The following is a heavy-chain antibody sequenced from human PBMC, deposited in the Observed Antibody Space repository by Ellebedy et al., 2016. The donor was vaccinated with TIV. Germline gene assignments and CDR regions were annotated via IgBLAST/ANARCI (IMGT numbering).Heavy chain of an antibody. CDR3: ARDPVGVGPAFDV. D-gene: IGHD4-23*01. CDR2: ITESGGNT. CDR1: GLTFSSHA. J-gene: IGHJ3*01. V-gene: IGHV3-23*01. Sequence: GESLKISCAASGLTFSSHAMSWVRQAPGKGLEWVSSITESGGNTYYADSVKGLFTISSDNSKDTLFLQMNSLRAEDTAIYFCARDPVGVGPAFDVWGQGTMVTVSS.